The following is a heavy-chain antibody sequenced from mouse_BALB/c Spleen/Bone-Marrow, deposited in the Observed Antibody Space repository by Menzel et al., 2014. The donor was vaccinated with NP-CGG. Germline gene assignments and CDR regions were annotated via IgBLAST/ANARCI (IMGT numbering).Heavy chain of an antibody. D-gene: IGHD2-2*01. CDR3: ARSGGYDGFAY. V-gene: IGHV1-20*02. Sequence: EVQLQQSGPELVKPGASVKISCKASGYSLTGYFMNWVMQSHGKSLEWIGRINPYNGDTFYNQKFKGKATLTVDKSSSTAHMELRSLASEDSAVYYCARSGGYDGFAYWGQGTLVSVSA. J-gene: IGHJ3*01. CDR1: GYSLTGYF. CDR2: INPYNGDT.